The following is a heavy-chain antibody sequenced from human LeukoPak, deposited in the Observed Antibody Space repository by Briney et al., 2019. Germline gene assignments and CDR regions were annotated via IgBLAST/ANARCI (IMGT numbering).Heavy chain of an antibody. CDR1: GGSISSSNW. Sequence: SGTLSLTCAVSGGSISSSNWWSWVRQPPGKGLEWIGEIYHSGSTNYNPSLKSRVTISVDKSKNQFSLKLSSVTAADTAVYYCARDGARRYYGSGSYLYYYYYYGMDVWGQGTTVTDSS. CDR3: ARDGARRYYGSGSYLYYYYYYGMDV. J-gene: IGHJ6*02. CDR2: IYHSGST. D-gene: IGHD3-10*01. V-gene: IGHV4-4*02.